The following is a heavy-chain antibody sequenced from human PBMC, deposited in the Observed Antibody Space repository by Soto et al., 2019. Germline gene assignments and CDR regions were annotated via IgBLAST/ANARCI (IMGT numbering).Heavy chain of an antibody. V-gene: IGHV2-5*02. CDR1: GFSLTTSGVG. D-gene: IGHD3-3*01. CDR3: AHRVLRTVFGLVTTTAIYFDF. J-gene: IGHJ4*02. CDR2: IYWDDDK. Sequence: QITLNESGPTVVRPTETLTLTCRFSGFSLTTSGVGVGWIRQSPGKAPEWLALIYWDDDKRYNASLKSRLTTTKDTSKNQVVLTVSDLDPTDTATYYCAHRVLRTVFGLVTTTAIYFDFWGQGTPVAVSS.